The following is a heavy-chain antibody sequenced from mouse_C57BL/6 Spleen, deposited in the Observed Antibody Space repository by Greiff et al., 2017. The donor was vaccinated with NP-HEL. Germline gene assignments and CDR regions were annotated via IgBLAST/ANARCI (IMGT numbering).Heavy chain of an antibody. J-gene: IGHJ4*01. Sequence: QVQLQQSGPELVKPGASVKISCKASGYAFSSSWMNWVKQRPGKGLEWIGRIYPGDGDTNYNGKFKGKATLTADQSSSTAYMQLSSLTSEDSAVYFCARDYEGAMDYWGQGTSVTVSS. D-gene: IGHD1-1*01. CDR1: GYAFSSSW. CDR3: ARDYEGAMDY. V-gene: IGHV1-82*01. CDR2: IYPGDGDT.